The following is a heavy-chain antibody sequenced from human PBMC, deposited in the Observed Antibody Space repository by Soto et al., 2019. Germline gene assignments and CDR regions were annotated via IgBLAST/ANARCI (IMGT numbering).Heavy chain of an antibody. V-gene: IGHV3-15*01. CDR1: GFTFSNAW. J-gene: IGHJ4*02. CDR3: TTDQRYCCGGSCYSLVYYFDY. CDR2: IKSKTDGGTT. D-gene: IGHD2-15*01. Sequence: EVQLVESGGGLVKPGGSLRLSCAASGFTFSNAWMSWVRQAPGKGLEWVGRIKSKTDGGTTDYAAPVKGRFTISRDDSKNTLYLQMNRLKTEDTAVYYCTTDQRYCCGGSCYSLVYYFDYWGQGTLVTVSS.